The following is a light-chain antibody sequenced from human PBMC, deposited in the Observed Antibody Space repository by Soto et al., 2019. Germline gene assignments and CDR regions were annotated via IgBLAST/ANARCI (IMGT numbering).Light chain of an antibody. CDR3: RTLDSSLIAL. J-gene: IGLJ1*01. CDR2: EVS. V-gene: IGLV2-8*01. Sequence: QSVLTQPPSASGSPGQSVTISCTGTSSDVGGYNYVSWYQQHPGKAPKLMIYEVSKRPSGVPDRFSGSKSGNTASLTVSGLQTGDETDYYCRTLDSSLIALFRTGTKVTVL. CDR1: SSDVGGYNY.